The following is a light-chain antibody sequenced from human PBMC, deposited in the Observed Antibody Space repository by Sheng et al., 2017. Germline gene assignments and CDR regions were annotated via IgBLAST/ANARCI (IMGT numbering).Light chain of an antibody. J-gene: IGLJ2*01. CDR1: RGSIATNY. V-gene: IGLV6-57*01. CDR3: QSYDSNRLVV. CDR2: ENN. Sequence: NFMLTQPHSVSASPGETVTISCTRSRGSIATNYVQWYRQRPGRSPATVIYENNQRLSGVPDRFTGSIDSSSNSATLTISGLMTEDYADYYCQSYDSNRLVVFGGGTKLTVL.